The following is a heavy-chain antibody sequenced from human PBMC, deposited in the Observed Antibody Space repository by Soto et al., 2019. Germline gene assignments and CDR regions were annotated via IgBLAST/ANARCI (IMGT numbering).Heavy chain of an antibody. J-gene: IGHJ6*02. Sequence: PGGSLRLSCAASGFTFSIYEMNLVLQAPGKGLDWVSYISSSGSTIYYADSVKGRFTISRDNAKNSLYLQMNSLRAEDTAVYYCARDRAIYCSSTSCPLRDYGMDVWGQGTTVTVSS. CDR3: ARDRAIYCSSTSCPLRDYGMDV. D-gene: IGHD2-2*01. V-gene: IGHV3-48*03. CDR2: ISSSGSTI. CDR1: GFTFSIYE.